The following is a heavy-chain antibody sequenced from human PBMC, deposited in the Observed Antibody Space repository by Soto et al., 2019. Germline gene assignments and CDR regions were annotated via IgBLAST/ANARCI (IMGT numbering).Heavy chain of an antibody. J-gene: IGHJ6*02. Sequence: PGGSLRLSCAASGFTFSSYGMHWVRQAPGKGLEWVAVIWYDGSNKYYADSVKGRFTISRDNSKNTLYLQMNSLRAEGTAVYYCARVDYSNYPNYYYYGMDVWGQGTTVTVS. D-gene: IGHD4-4*01. V-gene: IGHV3-33*01. CDR3: ARVDYSNYPNYYYYGMDV. CDR2: IWYDGSNK. CDR1: GFTFSSYG.